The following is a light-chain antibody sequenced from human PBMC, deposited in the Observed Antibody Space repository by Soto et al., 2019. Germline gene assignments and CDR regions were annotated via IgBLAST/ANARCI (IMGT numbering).Light chain of an antibody. J-gene: IGLJ2*01. V-gene: IGLV2-23*01. CDR1: YNL. CDR2: EGN. Sequence: QSALTQPASVSGSPGQSITISCTYNLVSWYQQPPGKAPKLMIYEGNKRPSGVSNRFSGAKSGNTAYMTISGRQAEDEADYSCCSYAGQRVVFGGGTKVTVL. CDR3: CSYAGQRVV.